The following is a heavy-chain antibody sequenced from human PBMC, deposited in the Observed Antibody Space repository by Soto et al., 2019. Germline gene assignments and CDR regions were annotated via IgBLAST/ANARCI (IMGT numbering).Heavy chain of an antibody. D-gene: IGHD3-16*02. CDR2: INHSGST. CDR1: GGSFSGYY. CDR3: ARLDLGELSDIFDY. J-gene: IGHJ4*02. V-gene: IGHV4-34*01. Sequence: SETLSLTCAVYGGSFSGYYWSWIRQPPGKGLEWIGEINHSGSTNYNPSLKSRVTISVDTSKNQFSLKLSSVTAADTAVYYCARLDLGELSDIFDYWGQGTLVTVSS.